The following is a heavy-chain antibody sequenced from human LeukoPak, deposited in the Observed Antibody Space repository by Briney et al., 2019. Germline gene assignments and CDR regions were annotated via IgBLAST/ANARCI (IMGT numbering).Heavy chain of an antibody. V-gene: IGHV1-18*01. J-gene: IGHJ5*02. D-gene: IGHD1-1*01. CDR2: ISAYNGNT. CDR3: ARDQVADTTGVFYL. CDR1: RYAFTSYG. Sequence: GAAVKVSSKASRYAFTSYGISWVRPAPGQGREWMGWISAYNGNTKYAQKLQGGVTLTTDTSTSTAYIELRNLRSDGAAGYYCARDQVADTTGVFYLWGQGTLVTVSS.